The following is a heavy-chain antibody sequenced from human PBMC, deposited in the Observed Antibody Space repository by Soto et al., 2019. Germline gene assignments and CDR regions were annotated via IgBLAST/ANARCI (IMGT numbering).Heavy chain of an antibody. Sequence: ASVKVSCKASEYAFIGFHRHWVRQAPGRGLEWMGWINPKSGDTKYAQKFQGRVTMTRDASISTGYMELSRMESNDTAVYYCATGLCTVGHCPGGSCYDGMDVWGQGTTVTVSS. J-gene: IGHJ6*02. CDR3: ATGLCTVGHCPGGSCYDGMDV. V-gene: IGHV1-2*02. CDR1: EYAFIGFH. D-gene: IGHD2-15*01. CDR2: INPKSGDT.